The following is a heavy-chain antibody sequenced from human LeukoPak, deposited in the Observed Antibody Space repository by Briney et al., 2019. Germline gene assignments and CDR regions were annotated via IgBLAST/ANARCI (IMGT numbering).Heavy chain of an antibody. D-gene: IGHD3-10*01. CDR2: IHPNNGDT. V-gene: IGHV1-2*02. J-gene: IGHJ4*02. CDR1: GYTFSSTGWY. CDR3: ARDGPAQMVDLDY. Sequence: ASVKVSCKASGYTFSSTGWYLCWLRQAPGQGLECMGWIHPNNGDTAYAQKFEGRVAMTRDTSISTAYMELRRLRPDDTAVYFCARDGPAQMVDLDYWGQGTLVTVSS.